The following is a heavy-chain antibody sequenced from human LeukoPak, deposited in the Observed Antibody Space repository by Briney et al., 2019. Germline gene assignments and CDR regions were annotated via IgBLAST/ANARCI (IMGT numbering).Heavy chain of an antibody. Sequence: TGGSLRLSCATSGFTFSSYEMHWVRQAPGKGLEWVSYISSSGSTIYYADSVKGRFTISRDNSKNTLYLQMNSLRAEDTAVYYCAKVSVIVVVITPYYFDYWGQGTLVTVSS. CDR3: AKVSVIVVVITPYYFDY. J-gene: IGHJ4*02. D-gene: IGHD3-22*01. CDR2: ISSSGSTI. V-gene: IGHV3-48*03. CDR1: GFTFSSYE.